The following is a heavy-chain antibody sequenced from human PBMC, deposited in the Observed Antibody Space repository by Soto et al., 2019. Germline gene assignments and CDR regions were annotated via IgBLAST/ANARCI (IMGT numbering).Heavy chain of an antibody. CDR1: GYTFTDLG. CDR2: SSTYNGDT. CDR3: AREYCTRSSCYGGDY. D-gene: IGHD2-2*01. Sequence: QVQLVQSGAEVKKPGGSVKVSCMASGYTFTDLGISWVRQAPGQGLEWMGWSSTYNGDTRYTQKAQDRVTLTTDTSTSTAYMELRSVRSDDTAVYYCAREYCTRSSCYGGDYWGQGTLVTVSS. J-gene: IGHJ4*02. V-gene: IGHV1-18*01.